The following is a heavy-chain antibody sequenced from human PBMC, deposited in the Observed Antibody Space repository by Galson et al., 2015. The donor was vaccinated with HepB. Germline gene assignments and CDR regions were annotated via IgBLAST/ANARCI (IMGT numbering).Heavy chain of an antibody. Sequence: SLRLSCAASGFTFSDYYMSWIRQAPGKGLEWVSYISSSSSYTNYADSVKGRFTISRDNAKNSLYLQMNSLRAEDTAVYYCARARILDFMYYYDSSGLDYWGQGTLVTVSS. CDR1: GFTFSDYY. V-gene: IGHV3-11*06. D-gene: IGHD3-22*01. J-gene: IGHJ4*02. CDR2: ISSSSSYT. CDR3: ARARILDFMYYYDSSGLDY.